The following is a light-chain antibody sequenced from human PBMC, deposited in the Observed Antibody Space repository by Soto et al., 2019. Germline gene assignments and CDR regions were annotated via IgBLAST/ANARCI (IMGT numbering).Light chain of an antibody. J-gene: IGKJ2*01. CDR1: QSVSRN. CDR3: QQYSNWPPTYT. V-gene: IGKV3-15*01. CDR2: GAS. Sequence: EIVMTQSPATLSVSPGERATLSCRASQSVSRNLAWYQQKHGQAPRLLIYGASTRATGIPARYSGSGSGTEFDLTISSMQSEDFAVYYCQQYSNWPPTYTFGQGTSLEI.